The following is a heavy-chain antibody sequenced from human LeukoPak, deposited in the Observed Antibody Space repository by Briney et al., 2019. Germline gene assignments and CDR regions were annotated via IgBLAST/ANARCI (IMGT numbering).Heavy chain of an antibody. CDR3: ARGRYYDSSGFLSVVWFDS. J-gene: IGHJ5*01. CDR1: GGSISSYY. CDR2: IYTSGST. V-gene: IGHV4-4*07. Sequence: PSETLSLTCTVSGGSISSYYWSWIRQPAGKGLEWIGRIYTSGSTNYNPSLKSRVTMSVDTSKNQFSLKLSSATAADTAVYYCARGRYYDSSGFLSVVWFDSWGQGTLVIVSS. D-gene: IGHD3-22*01.